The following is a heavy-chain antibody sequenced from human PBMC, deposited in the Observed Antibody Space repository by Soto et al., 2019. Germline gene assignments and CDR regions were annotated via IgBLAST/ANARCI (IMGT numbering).Heavy chain of an antibody. Sequence: SETLSLTCAVSGGSISSGGYSCNWIRQPPGKGLEWIGYIYHSVTTYSNPSLKSRVTISVDRSKNQFSLKLSSVTAADTAVYYCSRLRYSEGWLDPWGQGTLVTVSS. V-gene: IGHV4-30-2*01. CDR1: GGSISSGGYS. J-gene: IGHJ5*02. CDR2: IYHSVTT. D-gene: IGHD3-9*01. CDR3: SRLRYSEGWLDP.